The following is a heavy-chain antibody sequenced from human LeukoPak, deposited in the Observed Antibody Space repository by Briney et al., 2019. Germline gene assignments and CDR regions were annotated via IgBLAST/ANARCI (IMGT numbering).Heavy chain of an antibody. Sequence: ASVKVSCRASGYTFTNHYMHWVRQAPGQGLEWMGMINPSDGRTNYPQKFQGRVTRTRDTSTSTVYMELSSLRFEDTAMYYCAAPGASGFVGNFWSGPLDYWGQGTLVTVSS. CDR1: GYTFTNHY. D-gene: IGHD3-3*01. J-gene: IGHJ4*02. V-gene: IGHV1-46*01. CDR2: INPSDGRT. CDR3: AAPGASGFVGNFWSGPLDY.